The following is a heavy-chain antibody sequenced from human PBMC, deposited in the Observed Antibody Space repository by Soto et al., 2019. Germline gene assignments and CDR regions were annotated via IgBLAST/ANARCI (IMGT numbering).Heavy chain of an antibody. CDR1: RDSITSGGYY. J-gene: IGHJ4*02. CDR2: IYGSGGSGST. V-gene: IGHV4-31*02. Sequence: SETLSLTCTVTRDSITSGGYYWSWIRQHPGKGLEWLGYIYGSGGSGSTLYNPSLKSRITLSVDTSKTQFSLNLSSVTVADTAVYFCARRQGGYFYGSDYWGQGTRVTVSS. CDR3: ARRQGGYFYGSDY. D-gene: IGHD3-10*01.